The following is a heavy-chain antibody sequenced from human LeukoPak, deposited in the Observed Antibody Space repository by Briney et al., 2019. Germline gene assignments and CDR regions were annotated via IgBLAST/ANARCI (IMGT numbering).Heavy chain of an antibody. CDR1: GFTFSNAW. Sequence: PGGSLRLSCAASGFTFSNAWMNWVRQAPGKGLEWVGLIKSKTDGGTTDYAAPVKGRFTISRDDSKNTLYLQMSSLKTEDTAVYYCTTVATGTTGFDYWGQGTLVTVSS. CDR3: TTVATGTTGFDY. D-gene: IGHD1-1*01. V-gene: IGHV3-15*01. CDR2: IKSKTDGGTT. J-gene: IGHJ4*02.